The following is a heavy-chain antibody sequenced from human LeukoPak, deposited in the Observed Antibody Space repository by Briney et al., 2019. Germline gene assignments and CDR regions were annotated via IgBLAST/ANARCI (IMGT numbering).Heavy chain of an antibody. CDR2: IYHSGST. D-gene: IGHD6-19*01. J-gene: IGHJ4*02. Sequence: SETLSLTCAVYGGSFSGYYWGWTRQPPGKGLERIGSIYHSGSTYYNPSLKSRVTTSVDTSKNQFSLKLSSVTAADTAVYYCARDRPIAVAGLPDYWGQGTLVTVSS. V-gene: IGHV4-38-2*02. CDR3: ARDRPIAVAGLPDY. CDR1: GGSFSGYY.